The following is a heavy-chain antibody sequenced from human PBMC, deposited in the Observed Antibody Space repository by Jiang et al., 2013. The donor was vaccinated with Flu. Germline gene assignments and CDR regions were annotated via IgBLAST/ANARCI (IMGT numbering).Heavy chain of an antibody. CDR1: GYTFTSSY. CDR2: INPSGGAT. CDR3: ARDLENSGYYYFDY. Sequence: GAEVKKPGASVKVSCKASGYTFTSSYIHWVRQAPGQGLEWMGIINPSGGATSYAQKFQGRVTMTRDTSTNTVYMELSSLRSDDTAVYYCARDLENSGYYYFDYWGQGTLVTVSS. J-gene: IGHJ4*02. D-gene: IGHD3-22*01. V-gene: IGHV1-46*01.